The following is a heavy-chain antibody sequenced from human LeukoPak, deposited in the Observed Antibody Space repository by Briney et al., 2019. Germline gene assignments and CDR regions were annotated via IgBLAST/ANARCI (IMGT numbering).Heavy chain of an antibody. CDR3: ARGGLSSSSWYYYFDY. CDR1: GFTFSSYS. D-gene: IGHD6-13*01. J-gene: IGHJ4*02. CDR2: ISSSSSTI. Sequence: GGSLRLSCAASGFTFSSYSMNWVRQAPGKGLEWVSYISSSSSTIYYADSVKGRFTISRDNAKNSLYLQMNSLRAEDTAVYYCARGGLSSSSWYYYFDYWGQGTLVTVSS. V-gene: IGHV3-48*01.